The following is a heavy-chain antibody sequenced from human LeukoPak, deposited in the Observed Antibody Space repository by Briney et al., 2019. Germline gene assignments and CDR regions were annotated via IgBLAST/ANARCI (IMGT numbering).Heavy chain of an antibody. CDR3: ARDSSGTSSWPYFLDY. CDR2: ISYDGSNE. CDR1: GFTFTTYA. D-gene: IGHD6-13*01. Sequence: QTGRSLRLSCAASGFTFTTYAMYWVRQAPGKGLEWVAVISYDGSNEYYADSVKGRFTISRDNSRNTLYLQMNSLRPEDTAVYYCARDSSGTSSWPYFLDYWGQGTLVTVSS. J-gene: IGHJ4*02. V-gene: IGHV3-30-3*01.